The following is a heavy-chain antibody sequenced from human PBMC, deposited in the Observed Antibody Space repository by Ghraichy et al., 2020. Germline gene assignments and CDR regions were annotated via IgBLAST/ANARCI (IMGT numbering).Heavy chain of an antibody. V-gene: IGHV4-34*01. Sequence: SETLSLTCAVYGGSFSGYYWSWIRQPPGKGLEWIGEINHSGSTNYNPSLKSRVTISVDTSKNQFSLKLSSVTAADTAVYYCARGSGWYNYWGQGTLVTVSS. D-gene: IGHD6-19*01. CDR3: ARGSGWYNY. CDR2: INHSGST. J-gene: IGHJ4*02. CDR1: GGSFSGYY.